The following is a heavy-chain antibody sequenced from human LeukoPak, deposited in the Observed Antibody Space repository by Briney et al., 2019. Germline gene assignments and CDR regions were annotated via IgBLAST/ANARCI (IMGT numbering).Heavy chain of an antibody. V-gene: IGHV1-69*05. J-gene: IGHJ6*03. CDR2: IIPIFGTA. D-gene: IGHD1-7*01. CDR1: GGTFSSYA. CDR3: AISSNWNYGGVSQNQIYYYYYMDV. Sequence: SVKVSCKASGGTFSSYAISWVRQAPGQGLEWMGGIIPIFGTANYAQKFQGRVTITTDESTSTAYMELSSLRSEDTAVYYCAISSNWNYGGVSQNQIYYYYYMDVWGKGTTVTVSS.